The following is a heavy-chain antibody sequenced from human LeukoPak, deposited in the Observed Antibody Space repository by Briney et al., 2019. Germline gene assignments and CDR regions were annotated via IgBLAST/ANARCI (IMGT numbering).Heavy chain of an antibody. V-gene: IGHV3-7*04. Sequence: GRSLRLSCAASGFTFSRYWMSWVRQAPGKGPEWVANIKKDGSEKYYVDSVKGRFTISRDNAKNSLYLQMNSLRAEDTAVYYGARGDYGGNTYYFDNWGQGTLVTVSS. D-gene: IGHD4-23*01. CDR1: GFTFSRYW. CDR2: IKKDGSEK. CDR3: ARGDYGGNTYYFDN. J-gene: IGHJ4*02.